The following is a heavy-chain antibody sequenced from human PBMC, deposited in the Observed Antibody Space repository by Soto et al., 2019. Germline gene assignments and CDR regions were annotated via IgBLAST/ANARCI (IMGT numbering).Heavy chain of an antibody. CDR1: GFTFSSYA. D-gene: IGHD3-9*01. Sequence: GGSLRLSCAASGFTFSSYAMHWVRQAPGKGLEYVSAISSNGGSTYYANSVKGRFTISRDNSKNTLYLQMGSLRAEDMAVYYCARYDILTGHFDYWGQGTLVTVS. J-gene: IGHJ4*02. CDR2: ISSNGGST. CDR3: ARYDILTGHFDY. V-gene: IGHV3-64*01.